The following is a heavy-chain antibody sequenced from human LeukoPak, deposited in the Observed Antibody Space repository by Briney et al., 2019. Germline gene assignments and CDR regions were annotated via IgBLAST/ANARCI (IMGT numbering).Heavy chain of an antibody. CDR1: GGSLTGYY. D-gene: IGHD3-10*01. V-gene: IGHV4-34*01. CDR3: ARRSVRGVIRY. Sequence: SETLSLTCTVHGGSLTGYYWSWIRQPPGKGLEWIGEINRSGSSHYSPSLQSRVTIFLEASRNQFSLQLTSVTAADTAVYSCARRSVRGVIRYWGQGTLVTVSS. J-gene: IGHJ4*02. CDR2: INRSGSS.